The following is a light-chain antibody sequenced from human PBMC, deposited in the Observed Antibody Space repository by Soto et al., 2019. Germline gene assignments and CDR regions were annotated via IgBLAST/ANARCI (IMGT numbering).Light chain of an antibody. CDR3: QQRSNWPPWT. CDR1: QSVR. CDR2: DAS. J-gene: IGKJ1*01. V-gene: IGKV3-11*01. Sequence: EIVLTQSPATLSLSPGERATLSCRASQSVRLAWYQQKPGQAPRLLIYDASNRATGIPARFSGSGSGTDFTLTISSLDPEDFAVYYCQQRSNWPPWTFGQGTKVEI.